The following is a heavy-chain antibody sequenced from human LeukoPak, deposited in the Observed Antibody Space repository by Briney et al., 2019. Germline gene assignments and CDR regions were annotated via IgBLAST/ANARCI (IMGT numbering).Heavy chain of an antibody. CDR2: ISWNSGSI. J-gene: IGHJ4*02. CDR1: GFTFDDYA. D-gene: IGHD3-3*01. V-gene: IGHV3-9*01. CDR3: ARHKLITIFGVPDYERFFDY. Sequence: PGRSLRLSCAASGFTFDDYAMHWVRQAPGKGLEWASGISWNSGSIGYADSVKGRFTISRDNAKNSLYLQMNSLRAEDTAVYYCARHKLITIFGVPDYERFFDYWGQGTLVTVSS.